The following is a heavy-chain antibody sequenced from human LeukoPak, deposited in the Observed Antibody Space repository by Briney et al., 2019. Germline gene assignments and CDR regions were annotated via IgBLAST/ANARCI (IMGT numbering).Heavy chain of an antibody. CDR1: GYSFTSYW. V-gene: IGHV5-51*01. J-gene: IGHJ4*02. CDR2: IYPGDSDT. D-gene: IGHD3-9*01. Sequence: GESLKISCKGSGYSFTSYWIGWVRQMPGKGLEWMGIIYPGDSDTRYSPSFQGQVTISADKSISTAYLQWSSLKASDTAMYYCASRYYDILTGYKYFDYWGQGTLVTASS. CDR3: ASRYYDILTGYKYFDY.